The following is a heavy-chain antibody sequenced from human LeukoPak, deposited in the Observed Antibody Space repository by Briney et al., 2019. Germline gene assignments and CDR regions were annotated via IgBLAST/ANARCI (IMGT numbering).Heavy chain of an antibody. J-gene: IGHJ4*02. Sequence: GGSLKLSCPASGFTFSTKAMSGAPKAQGKGLGWVSAIMGSGGSTYYADSVKGRFTISRDNSKNTLYLQMNSLRTEDTAVYYCARDQDAHSSGWPFFDYWGQGTLVTVSS. D-gene: IGHD6-19*01. V-gene: IGHV3-23*01. CDR3: ARDQDAHSSGWPFFDY. CDR1: GFTFSTKA. CDR2: IMGSGGST.